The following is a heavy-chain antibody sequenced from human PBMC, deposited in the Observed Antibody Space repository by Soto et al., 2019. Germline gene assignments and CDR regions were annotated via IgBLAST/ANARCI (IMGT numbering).Heavy chain of an antibody. J-gene: IGHJ6*02. CDR2: IYYSGST. Sequence: PSETLSLTCTVSGGSISSHYWSWIRQPPGKGLEWIGYIYYSGSTNYNPSLKSRVTISVDTSKNQFSLKLSSVTAADTAVYYCARDTDWGSRLGGMDVWGQGTMVTVSS. V-gene: IGHV4-59*11. D-gene: IGHD7-27*01. CDR1: GGSISSHY. CDR3: ARDTDWGSRLGGMDV.